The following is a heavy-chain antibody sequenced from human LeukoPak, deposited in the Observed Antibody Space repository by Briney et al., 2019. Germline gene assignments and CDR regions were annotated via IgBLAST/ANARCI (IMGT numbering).Heavy chain of an antibody. V-gene: IGHV4-59*06. J-gene: IGHJ6*02. CDR2: IYYSGST. CDR1: GGSISSYY. CDR3: ALTMVRGVPSYYGMDV. D-gene: IGHD3-10*01. Sequence: PSETLSLTCTVSGGSISSYYWSWIRQHPGKGLEWIGYIYYSGSTYYNPSLKSRVTISVDTSKNQFSLKLSSVTAADTAVYYCALTMVRGVPSYYGMDVWGQGTTVTVSS.